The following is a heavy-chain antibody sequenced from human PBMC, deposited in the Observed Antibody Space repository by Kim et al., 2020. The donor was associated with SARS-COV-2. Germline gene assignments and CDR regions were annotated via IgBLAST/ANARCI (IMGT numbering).Heavy chain of an antibody. J-gene: IGHJ5*02. CDR2: INHSGST. D-gene: IGHD2-2*01. CDR1: GGSFSGYY. Sequence: SETLSLTCAVYGGSFSGYYWSWIRQPPGKGLEWIGEINHSGSTNYNQSLKSRVTISVDTSKNQFSLKLSSVTAADTAVYYCARDVHYRYCSSTSCYGFDPWGQGTLVTVSS. V-gene: IGHV4-34*01. CDR3: ARDVHYRYCSSTSCYGFDP.